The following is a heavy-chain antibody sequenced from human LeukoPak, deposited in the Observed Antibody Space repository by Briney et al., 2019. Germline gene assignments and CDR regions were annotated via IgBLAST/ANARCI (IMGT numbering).Heavy chain of an antibody. CDR3: ARDGSSGFDY. CDR1: GFTVSNDY. D-gene: IGHD6-6*01. CDR2: IYSGGNT. J-gene: IGHJ4*02. V-gene: IGHV3-53*01. Sequence: GGSLRLSCAASGFTVSNDYMSWVRQAPGKGLEWVSLIYSGGNTYYADSVKGRFTISRDNSKNTLYLQMNSLRVEDTAVYYCARDGSSGFDYWGQGTLVTVSS.